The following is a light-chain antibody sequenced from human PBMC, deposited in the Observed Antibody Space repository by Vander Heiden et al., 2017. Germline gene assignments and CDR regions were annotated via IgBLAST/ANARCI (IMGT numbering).Light chain of an antibody. J-gene: IGLJ1*01. Sequence: QSVVTEPHSVSGAPVQEVTISCTGSSSNMVAGYDVHWYQKLQGTPHRLLIFDTTKRPSGVPDRFSGSKSGTSASLAITGLQAADEAEYYCQSSDTALKHVFGTGTRVTVL. CDR1: SSNMVAGYD. CDR3: QSSDTALKHV. V-gene: IGLV1-40*01. CDR2: DTT.